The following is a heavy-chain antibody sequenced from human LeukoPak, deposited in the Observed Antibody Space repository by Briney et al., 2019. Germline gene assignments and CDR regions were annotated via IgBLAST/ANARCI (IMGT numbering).Heavy chain of an antibody. V-gene: IGHV1-69*04. D-gene: IGHD3-22*01. Sequence: SVKVSCKASGGTFSSYAISWVRQAPGQGLEWMGRIIPILGIANYAQKFQGRVTITADKSTSTAYMEPSSLRSEDTAVYYCARERFDSSGNYFHYWGQGTLVTVSS. CDR1: GGTFSSYA. CDR2: IIPILGIA. J-gene: IGHJ4*02. CDR3: ARERFDSSGNYFHY.